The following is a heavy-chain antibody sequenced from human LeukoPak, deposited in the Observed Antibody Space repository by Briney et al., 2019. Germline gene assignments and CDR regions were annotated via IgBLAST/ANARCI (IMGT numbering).Heavy chain of an antibody. J-gene: IGHJ4*02. V-gene: IGHV4-4*07. CDR2: IYSSGST. D-gene: IGHD1-14*01. CDR1: GGSISSHY. Sequence: PSETLSLTCTVSGGSISSHYWSWIRQPAGKGLEWIGRIYSSGSTNYNPSLKSRVTMSIDTSKNQFSLKLSSVTAADTALYYCARGPSYSPTTVDYWGQGTLVTVSS. CDR3: ARGPSYSPTTVDY.